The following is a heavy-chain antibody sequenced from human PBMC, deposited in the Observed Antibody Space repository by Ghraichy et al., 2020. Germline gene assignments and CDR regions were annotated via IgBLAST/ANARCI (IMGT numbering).Heavy chain of an antibody. CDR3: ARHSGSSWYEGTYYYGMDV. CDR1: GGSISSSSYY. Sequence: SETLSLTCTVSGGSISSSSYYWGWIRQPPGKGLEWTGSIYYSGSTYYNPSLKSRVTISVDTSKNQFSLKLSSVTAADTAVYYCARHSGSSWYEGTYYYGMDVWGPGTTVTVSS. CDR2: IYYSGST. V-gene: IGHV4-39*01. J-gene: IGHJ6*02. D-gene: IGHD6-13*01.